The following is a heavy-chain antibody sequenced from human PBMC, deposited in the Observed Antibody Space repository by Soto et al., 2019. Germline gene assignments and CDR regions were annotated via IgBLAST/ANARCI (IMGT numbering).Heavy chain of an antibody. Sequence: NPSETLSLTCTVSGGSISSYYWSWIRQPPGKGLEWIGYIHYTGSTNYNPSLKSRVTISVDTSKNQISLKLSSVTAADTAVYYCARGTWIQLPNYWGQGTLVTVSS. CDR1: GGSISSYY. CDR3: ARGTWIQLPNY. J-gene: IGHJ4*02. CDR2: IHYTGST. V-gene: IGHV4-59*08. D-gene: IGHD5-18*01.